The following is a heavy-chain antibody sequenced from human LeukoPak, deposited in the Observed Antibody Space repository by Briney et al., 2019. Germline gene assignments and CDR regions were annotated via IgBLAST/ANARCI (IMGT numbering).Heavy chain of an antibody. Sequence: PGGSLRLSCAASGFPFCSYSMNWVRQAPGKGLEWVSSISSGSSYIYSTYYADSVKGRFTISRDSTKNSLYLQINSLRAEDTAVYYCARAASHYYFDSWGQGTLVTVSS. CDR1: GFPFCSYS. J-gene: IGHJ4*02. V-gene: IGHV3-21*01. CDR3: ARAASHYYFDS. D-gene: IGHD6-6*01. CDR2: ISSGSSYIYST.